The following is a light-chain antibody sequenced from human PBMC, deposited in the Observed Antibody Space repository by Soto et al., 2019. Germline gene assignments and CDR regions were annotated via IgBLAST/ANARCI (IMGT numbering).Light chain of an antibody. J-gene: IGKJ1*01. CDR2: GAS. CDR1: HSVSSSY. Sequence: EIVLTQSPGTLSLSPGERATLSCSASHSVSSSYLAWYQQKPDQAPKLLIYGASSRATGIPDRFRGSGSGTDFTLTISRLAPDDFAVYYCQQYGSSPPLTFGQGTKVEIK. CDR3: QQYGSSPPLT. V-gene: IGKV3-20*01.